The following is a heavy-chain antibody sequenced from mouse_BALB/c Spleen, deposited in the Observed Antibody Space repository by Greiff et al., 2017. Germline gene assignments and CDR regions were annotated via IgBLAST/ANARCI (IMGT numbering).Heavy chain of an antibody. D-gene: IGHD2-1*01. CDR1: GYTFTSYW. V-gene: IGHV1S81*02. CDR3: ARPPYGNYGY. CDR2: INPSNGRT. Sequence: QVQLQQPGAELVKPGASVKLSCKASGYTFTSYWMHWVQQRPGQGLEWIGEINPSNGRTNYNEKFKSKATLTVDKSSSTAYMQLSSLTSEDSAVYYCARPPYGNYGYWGQGTTLTVSS. J-gene: IGHJ2*01.